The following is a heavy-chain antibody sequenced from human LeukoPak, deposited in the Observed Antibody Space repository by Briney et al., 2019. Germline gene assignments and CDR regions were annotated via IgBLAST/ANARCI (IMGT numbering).Heavy chain of an antibody. J-gene: IGHJ4*02. CDR3: AKDRGY. V-gene: IGHV3-23*01. CDR2: ISGNGDTA. Sequence: GGSLRLSCAASGLTFSTYAMIWVRQAPGKGLEWVSSISGNGDTANYADSVKGRFTISRDDSNSAVHLQMNSLRGEDTAIYYCAKDRGYWGQGTLVTVSS. CDR1: GLTFSTYA.